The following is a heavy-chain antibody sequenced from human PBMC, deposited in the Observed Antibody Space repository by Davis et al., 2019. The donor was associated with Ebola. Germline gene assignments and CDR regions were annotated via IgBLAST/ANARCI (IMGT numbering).Heavy chain of an antibody. Sequence: AASVKVSCKASGYTFTSYAMNWVRQAPGQGLEWMGWINTNTGDPTYAQGFTGRFVFSLDTSVSTAYLQISSLKAEDTAVYYCARDFGYSSSWHAPWGHGNYYYYGMDVWGKGTTVTVSS. J-gene: IGHJ6*04. V-gene: IGHV7-4-1*02. D-gene: IGHD6-13*01. CDR3: ARDFGYSSSWHAPWGHGNYYYYGMDV. CDR2: INTNTGDP. CDR1: GYTFTSYA.